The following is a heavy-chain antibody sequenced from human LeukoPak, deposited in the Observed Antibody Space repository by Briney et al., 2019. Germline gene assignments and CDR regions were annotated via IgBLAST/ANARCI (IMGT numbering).Heavy chain of an antibody. V-gene: IGHV3-30*18. J-gene: IGHJ5*02. CDR3: AKRETFAPNCGGDCYDNWFDP. CDR2: ISYDGSNK. Sequence: GGSLRLSCAASGFTFSSYGMHWVRQAPGKGLEWVAVISYDGSNKYYADSVKGRFTISRDNSKNTLYLQMNSLRAEDTAVYYCAKRETFAPNCGGDCYDNWFDPWGQGTLVTVSS. CDR1: GFTFSSYG. D-gene: IGHD2-21*02.